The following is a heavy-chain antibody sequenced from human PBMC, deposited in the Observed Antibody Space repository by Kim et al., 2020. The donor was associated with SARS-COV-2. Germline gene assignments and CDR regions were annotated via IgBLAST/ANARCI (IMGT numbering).Heavy chain of an antibody. D-gene: IGHD5-18*01. Sequence: GRFTISRDDSKNTLYLQMNSLKTEDTAVYYCTTLADTAMAYYYYYYGMDVWGQGTTVTVSS. V-gene: IGHV3-15*01. CDR3: TTLADTAMAYYYYYYGMDV. J-gene: IGHJ6*02.